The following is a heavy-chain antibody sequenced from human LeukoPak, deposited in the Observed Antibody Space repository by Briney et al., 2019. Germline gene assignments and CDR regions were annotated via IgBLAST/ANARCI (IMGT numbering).Heavy chain of an antibody. V-gene: IGHV4-61*05. CDR1: GGSLSSSSYY. CDR3: ARNQEQLTS. J-gene: IGHJ4*02. Sequence: PSETLSLTCTVSGGSLSSSSYYWGWIRQPPGKGLEWIGYIYYSGSTNYNPSLKSRVTISVDKSKNQFSLKLSSVTAADTAVYYCARNQEQLTSWGQGTLVTVSS. D-gene: IGHD6-13*01. CDR2: IYYSGST.